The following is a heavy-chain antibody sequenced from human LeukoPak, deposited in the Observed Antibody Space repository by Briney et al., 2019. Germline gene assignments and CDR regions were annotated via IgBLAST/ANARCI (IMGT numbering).Heavy chain of an antibody. CDR2: ISGSGGST. V-gene: IGHV3-23*01. CDR1: GFTFSSYA. Sequence: GGSLRLSCAASGFTFSSYAMSWVRQAPGKGLEWVSAISGSGGSTYYADSVKGRFTISRDNSKNTLYLQMNGLRAEDTAVYYCAKGADGGYGYYYYYYGMDVWGQGTTVTVSS. D-gene: IGHD5-12*01. J-gene: IGHJ6*02. CDR3: AKGADGGYGYYYYYYGMDV.